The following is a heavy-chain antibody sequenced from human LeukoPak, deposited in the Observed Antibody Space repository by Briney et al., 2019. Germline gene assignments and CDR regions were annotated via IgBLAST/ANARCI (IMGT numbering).Heavy chain of an antibody. CDR3: AKVREAWDY. CDR2: ISGGGETT. D-gene: IGHD5-24*01. J-gene: IGHJ4*02. CDR1: GFSFSTSL. V-gene: IGHV3-23*01. Sequence: GGSLRLSCVASGFSFSTSLMGWVRQAPGKGLEWVSAISGGGETTYYADSVKGRFTISRDNSESTLYLRMDSLGAADTAVYYCAKVREAWDYWGQGTQVTVSS.